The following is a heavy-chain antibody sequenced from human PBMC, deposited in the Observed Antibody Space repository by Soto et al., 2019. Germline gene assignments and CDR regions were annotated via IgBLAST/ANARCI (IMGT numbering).Heavy chain of an antibody. CDR2: TYYRSKWSN. D-gene: IGHD3-10*01. Sequence: QTLSLPCAISGDSVSSDSAAWIWIRQSPSRGLEWLGRTYYRSKWSNDYAVSVKSRITINPDTSKNQFSLQLYSVTPEDTAVYYCAGVPWFRGMDVWGQGTPVTVSS. CDR3: AGVPWFRGMDV. J-gene: IGHJ6*02. V-gene: IGHV6-1*01. CDR1: GDSVSSDSAA.